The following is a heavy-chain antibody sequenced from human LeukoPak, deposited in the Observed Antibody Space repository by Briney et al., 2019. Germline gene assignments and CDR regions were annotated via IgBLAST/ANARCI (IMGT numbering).Heavy chain of an antibody. D-gene: IGHD3-22*01. J-gene: IGHJ3*02. CDR3: ARTYYYDSSGYFTRQLPDAFDI. Sequence: PSETLSLTCTVSGGSISSSSYYWGWIRQPPGKGLEWIGSIYYSGSTYYNPSLKSRVTILVDTSKNQFSLKLSSVTAADTAVYYYARTYYYDSSGYFTRQLPDAFDIWGQGTMVTVSS. CDR2: IYYSGST. CDR1: GGSISSSSYY. V-gene: IGHV4-39*07.